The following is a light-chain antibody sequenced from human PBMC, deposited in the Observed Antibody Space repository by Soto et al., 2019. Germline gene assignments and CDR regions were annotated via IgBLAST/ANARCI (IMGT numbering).Light chain of an antibody. CDR3: QQYNNWPLT. J-gene: IGKJ4*01. CDR1: QSVRDN. CDR2: GTS. Sequence: MTQSPSTLSVSPGERATLSCRASQSVRDNLAWYQQKPGQPPRLLIYGTSTRATGIPARFSGSGSGTEFTLTISSLQSEDFAVYYCQQYNNWPLTFGGGTKVEIK. V-gene: IGKV3-15*01.